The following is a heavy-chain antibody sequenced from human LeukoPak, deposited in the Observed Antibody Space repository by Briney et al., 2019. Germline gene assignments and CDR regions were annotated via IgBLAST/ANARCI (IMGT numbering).Heavy chain of an antibody. Sequence: SETLSLTCTVSGGSISSYYWSWIRQPAGKGLEWIGRIYNSGSTTYNPSLKSRVTMSVDTSKNQFSLKLSSVTAADTAVYYCAREKSRPSVIVVVTKAQNWFDPWGQGTLVTVSS. CDR3: AREKSRPSVIVVVTKAQNWFDP. CDR1: GGSISSYY. D-gene: IGHD3-22*01. J-gene: IGHJ5*02. CDR2: IYNSGST. V-gene: IGHV4-4*07.